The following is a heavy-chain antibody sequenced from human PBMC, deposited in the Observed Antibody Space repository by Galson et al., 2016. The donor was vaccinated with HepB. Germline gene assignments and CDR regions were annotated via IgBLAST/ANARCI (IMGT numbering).Heavy chain of an antibody. Sequence: SLRLSCAASGFTFNSHAMSWVRQSPGKGLEWVSAISGGGDSTFYADSVKGRFTISRDNSKSTLFLQMNSLRAEDTALYYCVQGSTAPAVWGKGTPVTVST. J-gene: IGHJ6*04. CDR2: ISGGGDST. CDR3: VQGSTAPAV. CDR1: GFTFNSHA. V-gene: IGHV3-23*01. D-gene: IGHD2-2*01.